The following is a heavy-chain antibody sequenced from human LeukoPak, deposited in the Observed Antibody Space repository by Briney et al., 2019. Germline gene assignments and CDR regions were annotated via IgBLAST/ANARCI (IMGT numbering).Heavy chain of an antibody. D-gene: IGHD6-13*01. CDR2: IYYSGST. J-gene: IGHJ4*02. CDR3: AREAGGAAAGNPFDY. Sequence: SQTLSLTCTVSGGSISGGGYYWNWIRQHPGKGLEWIGYIYYSGSTYYNPSLKSRVTISVDTSKNQFSLKLSSVTAADTAVYYCAREAGGAAAGNPFDYWGQGTLVTVSS. V-gene: IGHV4-31*03. CDR1: GGSISGGGYY.